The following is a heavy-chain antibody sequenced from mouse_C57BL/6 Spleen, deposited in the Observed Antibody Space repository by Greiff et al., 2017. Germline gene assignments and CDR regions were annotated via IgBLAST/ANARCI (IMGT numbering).Heavy chain of an antibody. CDR1: GYTFTSYW. V-gene: IGHV1-69*01. Sequence: QVQLQQPGAELVMPGASVKLSCKASGYTFTSYWMHWVKQRPGQGLEWIGEIDPSDSYTNYNQKFKGKSTLTVDKSSSTAYMQLSSLTSEDSAVYYCARGGTTVVAYWYFDGWGTGTTVTVSS. D-gene: IGHD1-1*01. CDR2: IDPSDSYT. J-gene: IGHJ1*03. CDR3: ARGGTTVVAYWYFDG.